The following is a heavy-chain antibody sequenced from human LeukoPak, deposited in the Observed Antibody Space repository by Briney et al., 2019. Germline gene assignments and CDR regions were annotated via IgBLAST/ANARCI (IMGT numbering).Heavy chain of an antibody. V-gene: IGHV3-23*01. J-gene: IGHJ4*02. D-gene: IGHD1/OR15-1a*01. CDR2: ISGSKT. CDR1: GFTISSDA. CDR3: VKRRSRNTGPFDY. Sequence: GGSLRLSCAASGFTISSDALTWVRLGPGRRLEWVSAISGSKTYYAESVKGRFTISRDDSSNMLYLQMTSLRAEDTAVYYCVKRRSRNTGPFDYWGQGTLVTVSP.